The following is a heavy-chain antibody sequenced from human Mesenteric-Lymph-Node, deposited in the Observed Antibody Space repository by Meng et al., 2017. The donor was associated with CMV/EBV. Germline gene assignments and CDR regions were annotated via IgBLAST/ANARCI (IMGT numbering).Heavy chain of an antibody. J-gene: IGHJ4*02. V-gene: IGHV3-30*04. Sequence: GESLKISCAASGFTFSSYAMHWVRQAPGKGLEWVAVISYDGSNKYYADSVKGRFTISRDNSKNTLYLQMNSLRAEDTAVYYCARVRDCDSTGCHYYFDYLGQGTLVTVSS. CDR1: GFTFSSYA. CDR2: ISYDGSNK. CDR3: ARVRDCDSTGCHYYFDY. D-gene: IGHD2-2*01.